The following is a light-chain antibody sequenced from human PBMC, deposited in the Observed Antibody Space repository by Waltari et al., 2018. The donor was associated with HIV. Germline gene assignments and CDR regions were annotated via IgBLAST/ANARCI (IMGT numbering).Light chain of an antibody. V-gene: IGLV2-14*03. Sequence: GFNYVSWYQQSPDKAPRLVIYDVSNRPSGVSGRFSGSKSGSAASLTISGLQPEDEADYYCCSYSSSGTVLFGGGTRLTVL. CDR2: DVS. CDR1: GFNY. CDR3: CSYSSSGTVL. J-gene: IGLJ2*01.